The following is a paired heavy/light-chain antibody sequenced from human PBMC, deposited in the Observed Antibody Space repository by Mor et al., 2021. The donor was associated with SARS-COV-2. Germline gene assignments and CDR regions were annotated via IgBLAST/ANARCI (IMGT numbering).Light chain of an antibody. V-gene: IGLV5-45*02. CDR3: LIWYNSAWV. J-gene: IGLJ3*02. CDR2: YKSDSDK. CDR1: SGINVDIYR. Sequence: QAVLTQPSSLSANPGASASLTCTLRSGINVDIYRIYWYQQKPGSPPQYLLRYKSDSDKQQGSGVPSRFSGSKDASANAGILLISGLQSEDEADYYCLIWYNSAWVFGGGTKLTVL.
Heavy chain of an antibody. CDR1: GYTFTGHY. CDR3: ARTPVVTIMPPFDY. J-gene: IGHJ4*02. Sequence: QVQLVQSGAEVKKPGASVTVSCKASGYTFTGHYIDWVRLAPGQGLEWIGRIHPNSDATDYAQKFQGRVSMTRDTSISTAYMELNRLTSADTAVYFCARTPVVTIMPPFDYWGQGTLVTVSS. V-gene: IGHV1-2*06. D-gene: IGHD3-22*01. CDR2: IHPNSDAT.